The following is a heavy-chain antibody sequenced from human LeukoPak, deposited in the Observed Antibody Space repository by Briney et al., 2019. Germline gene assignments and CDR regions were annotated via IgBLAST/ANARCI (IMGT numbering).Heavy chain of an antibody. CDR1: GFNFGGFS. D-gene: IGHD5-18*01. J-gene: IGHJ4*02. V-gene: IGHV3-7*01. Sequence: GGSLRLSCAASGFNFGGFSMSWVRQAPGKGLEWVANIKQDGSEKYYVDSVKGRFTISRDNAKNSLYLQMNSLRAEDTAVYYCARYRSYGYTTLLYFDYWGQGTLVTVSS. CDR2: IKQDGSEK. CDR3: ARYRSYGYTTLLYFDY.